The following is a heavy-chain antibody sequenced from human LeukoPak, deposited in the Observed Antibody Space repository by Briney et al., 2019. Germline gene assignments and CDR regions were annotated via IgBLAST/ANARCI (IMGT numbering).Heavy chain of an antibody. J-gene: IGHJ4*02. D-gene: IGHD5-18*01. CDR2: IYYSGST. CDR1: GGSISSYY. Sequence: SETLSLTCTVSGGSISSYYWSWIRQPPGKGLEWIGYIYYSGSTNYNPSLKSRVTISVDTSKNQFSLKLSSVTAADTAVYYCAKAGSGYSFGGFVWGQGTLVTVSS. CDR3: AKAGSGYSFGGFV. V-gene: IGHV4-59*08.